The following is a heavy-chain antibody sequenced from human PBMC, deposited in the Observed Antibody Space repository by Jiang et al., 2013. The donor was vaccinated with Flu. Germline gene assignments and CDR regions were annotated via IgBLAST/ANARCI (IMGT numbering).Heavy chain of an antibody. V-gene: IGHV3-33*01. CDR3: ARDVSSGWYFFDP. Sequence: YYADSVKGRFTVSRDNSKNTLYLQLNSLRAEDTAIYYCARDVSSGWYFFDPWGQGTLVTVSS. J-gene: IGHJ5*02. D-gene: IGHD6-19*01.